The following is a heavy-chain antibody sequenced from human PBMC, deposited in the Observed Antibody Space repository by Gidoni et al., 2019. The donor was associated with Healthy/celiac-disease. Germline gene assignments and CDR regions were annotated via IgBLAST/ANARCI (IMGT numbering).Heavy chain of an antibody. CDR2: ISWNSGSI. J-gene: IGHJ4*02. D-gene: IGHD5-12*01. CDR3: AKDTTGMATITSGLDY. CDR1: GFTFDDYA. V-gene: IGHV3-9*01. Sequence: EVQLVESGGGLVQPGRSLSLSCAASGFTFDDYAMHWVRQAPGKGLEWVSGISWNSGSIGYADSVKGRFTISRDNAKNSLYLQMNSLRAEDTALYYCAKDTTGMATITSGLDYWGQGTLVTVSS.